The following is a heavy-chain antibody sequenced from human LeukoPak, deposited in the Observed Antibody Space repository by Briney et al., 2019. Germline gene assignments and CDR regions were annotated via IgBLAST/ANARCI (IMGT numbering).Heavy chain of an antibody. D-gene: IGHD3-3*01. CDR3: ARGSIFGVATNWFDP. Sequence: ASVKVSCKASGYTFTSYVISGVRQAPGQGLEWMGWISAYNGNTNYAQKLQGRVTMTTDTSTSTAYMELRSLRSDDTAVYYCARGSIFGVATNWFDPWGQGTLVTVSS. V-gene: IGHV1-18*01. CDR2: ISAYNGNT. CDR1: GYTFTSYV. J-gene: IGHJ5*02.